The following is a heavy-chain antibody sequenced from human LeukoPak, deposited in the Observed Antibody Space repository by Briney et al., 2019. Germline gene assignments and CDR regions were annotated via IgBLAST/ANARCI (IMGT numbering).Heavy chain of an antibody. J-gene: IGHJ4*02. CDR2: ISGIGGNT. CDR1: GFTFANYA. V-gene: IGHV3-23*01. CDR3: AKDQKSIAATGYDY. Sequence: QPGGCLRLSCAASGFTFANYAMSWVRQGAGKGREWVSTISGIGGNTYYADSLKGRFTISRDNSKNTLFLQMNSLRADDTAVYFCAKDQKSIAATGYDYWGQGTLVTGSS. D-gene: IGHD6-13*01.